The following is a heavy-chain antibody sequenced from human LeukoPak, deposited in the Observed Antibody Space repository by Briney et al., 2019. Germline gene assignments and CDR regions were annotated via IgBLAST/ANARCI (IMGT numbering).Heavy chain of an antibody. CDR2: VSGGGGTT. Sequence: GGSLRLSCAASGFTFSSYAMSWVRQAPGKGLEWVSTVSGGGGTTYYADSVKGRFTIFRDNSKNTLFLQMNSLRAEDTAIYYCAKDMGYCSSATCYGLDYWGQGTLVTVSS. CDR3: AKDMGYCSSATCYGLDY. D-gene: IGHD2-2*01. CDR1: GFTFSSYA. V-gene: IGHV3-23*01. J-gene: IGHJ4*02.